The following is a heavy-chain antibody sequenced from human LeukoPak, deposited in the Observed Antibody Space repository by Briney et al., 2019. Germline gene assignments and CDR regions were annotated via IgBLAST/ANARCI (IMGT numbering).Heavy chain of an antibody. Sequence: ASVKVSCKASGGTFSSYAISWVRQAPGQGLEWMGGIIPIFGTANYAQKFQGRVTITADEPTSTAYMELSSLRSEDTAVYYCARDWRGRGYYYYYYMDVWGKGTTVTVSS. V-gene: IGHV1-69*13. D-gene: IGHD3-3*01. CDR2: IIPIFGTA. CDR1: GGTFSSYA. CDR3: ARDWRGRGYYYYYYMDV. J-gene: IGHJ6*03.